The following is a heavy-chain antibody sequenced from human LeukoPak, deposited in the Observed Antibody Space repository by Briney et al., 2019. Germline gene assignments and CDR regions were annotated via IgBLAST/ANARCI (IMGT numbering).Heavy chain of an antibody. CDR1: GFTFSNYD. D-gene: IGHD4-17*01. CDR2: ISGSSSAI. CDR3: ARAGTTVTRNWFDP. V-gene: IGHV3-48*04. J-gene: IGHJ5*02. Sequence: GGSLRLSCAASGFTFSNYDMNWVRQAPGKGLEWVSYISGSSSAIYYAESVKGRFTISRDNAKNSLYLQMNSLRAEDTAVYYCARAGTTVTRNWFDPWGQGTLVTVSS.